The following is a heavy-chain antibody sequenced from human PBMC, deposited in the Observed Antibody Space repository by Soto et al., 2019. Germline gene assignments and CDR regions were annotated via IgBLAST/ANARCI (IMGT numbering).Heavy chain of an antibody. D-gene: IGHD5-12*01. V-gene: IGHV4-59*01. Sequence: QVQLQASGPGLVKPSETLSLTCTVSGGSISSYYWSWIRQPPGKGLEGIGYIYYRGSTNYNPSLKIRITNSADTSKNQFSLKLSSVTAADTAVYYCARAPGDGYTFDPWGQGTLVTVSS. J-gene: IGHJ5*02. CDR2: IYYRGST. CDR1: GGSISSYY. CDR3: ARAPGDGYTFDP.